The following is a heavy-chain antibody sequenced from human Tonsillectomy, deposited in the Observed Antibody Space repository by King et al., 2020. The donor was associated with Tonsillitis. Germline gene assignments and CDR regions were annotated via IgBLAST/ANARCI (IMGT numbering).Heavy chain of an antibody. Sequence: VQLVESGGGVVQPGGSLRLSCAASGFTFSSSGMNWVRQAPGKGLEWVAFIRYDGSDKYYADSVKGRFTISRDNSNNTLYLQMNSLRAEDMAVYYCAKDRTFDSTGYYDYYYYGMDVWGQGTTVTVSS. CDR2: IRYDGSDK. D-gene: IGHD3-22*01. V-gene: IGHV3-30*02. CDR3: AKDRTFDSTGYYDYYYYGMDV. J-gene: IGHJ6*02. CDR1: GFTFSSSG.